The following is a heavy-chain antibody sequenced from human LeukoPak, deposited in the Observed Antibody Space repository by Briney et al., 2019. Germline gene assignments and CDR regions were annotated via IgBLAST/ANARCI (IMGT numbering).Heavy chain of an antibody. J-gene: IGHJ4*02. CDR3: ARDLAGGGVAATLGFDY. V-gene: IGHV1-2*06. CDR1: GYTFTGYY. CDR2: INPNSGGT. D-gene: IGHD2-15*01. Sequence: GASVKVSCKASGYTFTGYYMHWVRQAPGQGLEWMGRINPNSGGTNYAQKFQGRVTMTRDTSISTAYMELSRLRSDDTAVYYCARDLAGGGVAATLGFDYWGQGTLVTVSS.